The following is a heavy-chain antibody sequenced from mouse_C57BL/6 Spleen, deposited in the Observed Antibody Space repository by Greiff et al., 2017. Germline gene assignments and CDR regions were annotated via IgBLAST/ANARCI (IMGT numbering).Heavy chain of an antibody. Sequence: QVQLQQPGAELVRPGSSVKLSCKASGYTFTCSWMHWVKQRPIQGLERIGNIDPSDSETHYNQKFQDKATLTVDKSSSTAYMQLGSLTSEISAVYYCARHYGSSGGFADWGQGTLLTVSA. CDR2: IDPSDSET. V-gene: IGHV1-52*01. D-gene: IGHD1-1*01. CDR3: ARHYGSSGGFAD. J-gene: IGHJ3*01. CDR1: GYTFTCSW.